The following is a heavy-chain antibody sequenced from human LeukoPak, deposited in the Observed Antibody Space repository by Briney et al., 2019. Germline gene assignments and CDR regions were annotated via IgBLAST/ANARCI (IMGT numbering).Heavy chain of an antibody. D-gene: IGHD2-21*02. J-gene: IGHJ5*02. V-gene: IGHV3-48*04. CDR3: ARDNQRGVVTAISP. CDR1: GFTFSSYN. Sequence: GGSLRLSCAASGFTFSSYNMNWVRQAPGKGLEWVSYISSSGSTIYYADSVKGRFTISRDNAKNSLYLQMNSLRAEDTAVYYCARDNQRGVVTAISPWGQGTLVTVSS. CDR2: ISSSGSTI.